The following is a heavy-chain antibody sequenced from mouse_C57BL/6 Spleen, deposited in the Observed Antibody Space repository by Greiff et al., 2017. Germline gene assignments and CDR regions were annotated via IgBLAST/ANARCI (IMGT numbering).Heavy chain of an antibody. V-gene: IGHV1-82*01. J-gene: IGHJ1*03. Sequence: VQLQQSGPELVKPGASVKISCKASGYAFSSSWMNWVKQRPGKGLEWIGRIYPGAGDTNYNGKFKGKATLTAAKSSSTAYMQLSSLTSVDSAVYFCARPRYFDVWGTGTTVTVSS. CDR3: ARPRYFDV. CDR1: GYAFSSSW. CDR2: IYPGAGDT.